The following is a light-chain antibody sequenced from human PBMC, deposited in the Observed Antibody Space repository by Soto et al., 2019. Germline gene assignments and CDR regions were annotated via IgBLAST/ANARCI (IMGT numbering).Light chain of an antibody. CDR3: SAYAGSNNHVV. V-gene: IGLV2-8*01. J-gene: IGLJ2*01. CDR1: SSDVGGYNY. CDR2: EVS. Sequence: QSVLTQPPSASGSPGQSVTISCTGTSSDVGGYNYVSWYQQHPGKAPKLMIYEVSKRPSGVPDRFSGSKSGNTASLTVYGLQAEDEADYYCSAYAGSNNHVVFGGGTKLTV.